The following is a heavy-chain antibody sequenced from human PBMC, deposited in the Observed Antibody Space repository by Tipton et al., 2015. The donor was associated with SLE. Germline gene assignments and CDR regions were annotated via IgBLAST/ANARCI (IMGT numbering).Heavy chain of an antibody. Sequence: TLSLTCAVYGGFLSGYYWSWIRQSPGKGLEWIDDINHVGRTNYNPSLRSRATISIDTSKNQFSLKLTSVTAADTAVYYCAGRYNWNYKDYFDYWGQGTPVTVSS. V-gene: IGHV4-34*01. D-gene: IGHD1-7*01. CDR3: AGRYNWNYKDYFDY. CDR2: INHVGRT. J-gene: IGHJ4*02. CDR1: GGFLSGYY.